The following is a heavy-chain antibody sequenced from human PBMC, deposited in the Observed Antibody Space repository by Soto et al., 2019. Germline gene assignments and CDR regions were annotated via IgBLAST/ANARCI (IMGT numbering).Heavy chain of an antibody. Sequence: QVHLVQSGAEVKKPGSSVKVSCKTSGGSFNNYAVSWVRQAPGQGLEWMGGIIPNFDTPNYAQKFQDRVTIIAYESTSTVYMELRSRRSNDTAVYYCAVAMVREILIFESSGMHVWGQGTTVIVSS. CDR1: GGSFNNYA. V-gene: IGHV1-69*01. J-gene: IGHJ6*02. D-gene: IGHD3-10*01. CDR3: AVAMVREILIFESSGMHV. CDR2: IIPNFDTP.